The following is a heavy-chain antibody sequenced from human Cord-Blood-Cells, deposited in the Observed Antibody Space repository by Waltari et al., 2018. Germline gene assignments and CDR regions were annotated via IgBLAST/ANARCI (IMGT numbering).Heavy chain of an antibody. CDR1: GGSISSSSYY. Sequence: QLQLQESGPGLVKPSETLSLTCTVSGGSISSSSYYWGWIRQPPGKGLEWIGSIYYRRSTYYNPSLKGRVTISVDTSKNQFSLKLSSVTAADTAVYYCATPWGSADYWGQGTLVTVSS. V-gene: IGHV4-39*01. J-gene: IGHJ4*02. CDR3: ATPWGSADY. CDR2: IYYRRST. D-gene: IGHD7-27*01.